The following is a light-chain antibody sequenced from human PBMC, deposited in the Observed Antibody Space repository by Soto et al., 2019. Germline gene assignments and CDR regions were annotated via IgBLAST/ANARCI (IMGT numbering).Light chain of an antibody. Sequence: EIVLTQSPATLSLSPGERATLSCRASQSVSSYLAWYQQKPGQAPRLLIYDASNRATGIPARFSGSGSGTDFTLTIXSLEPXDFAVYYCQQRSNWRGLTFGGGTKVEIK. J-gene: IGKJ4*01. CDR2: DAS. CDR1: QSVSSY. V-gene: IGKV3-11*01. CDR3: QQRSNWRGLT.